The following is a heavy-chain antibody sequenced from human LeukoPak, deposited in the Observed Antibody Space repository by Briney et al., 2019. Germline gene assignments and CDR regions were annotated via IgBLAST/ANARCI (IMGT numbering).Heavy chain of an antibody. CDR2: ISGSGGST. CDR3: AKDESAEQTRLRFLEWLLTAIDY. D-gene: IGHD3-3*01. CDR1: GFTFSSYA. Sequence: QTGGSLRLSCAASGFTFSSYAMSWVRQAPGKGLEWVSAISGSGGSTYYADSVKGRFTISRDNSKNTLYLQMNSLRAEDTAVYYCAKDESAEQTRLRFLEWLLTAIDYWGQGTLVTVSS. V-gene: IGHV3-23*01. J-gene: IGHJ4*02.